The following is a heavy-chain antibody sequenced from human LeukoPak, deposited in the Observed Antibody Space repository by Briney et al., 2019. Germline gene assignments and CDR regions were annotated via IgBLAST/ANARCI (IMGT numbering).Heavy chain of an antibody. D-gene: IGHD2-21*02. CDR2: TTESSTYI. CDR3: ARNRYCGGDFYPWDFHY. Sequence: GGTLRLSCAASGFAFSSYCMNWVRQAPGKGLEWVSSTTESSTYIYYADSVKGRFTISRDNAKNSVYLQMNSLRAEDTAVYYCARNRYCGGDFYPWDFHYWGQGTPVTVSS. J-gene: IGHJ4*02. CDR1: GFAFSSYC. V-gene: IGHV3-21*01.